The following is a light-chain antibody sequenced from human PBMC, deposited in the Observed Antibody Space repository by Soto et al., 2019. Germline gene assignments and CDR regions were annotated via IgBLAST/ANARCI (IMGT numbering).Light chain of an antibody. CDR2: EVS. Sequence: QSVLTQPASVSGSPGQSITISCTGTSRDVGNYNYVSWYQQDPGKAPKLIIYEVSNRPSGVSGRFSGSKSDNTASLTISGLQAEDEADDYCSSYTSTTTLYGFGTGTKLTVL. J-gene: IGLJ1*01. CDR3: SSYTSTTTLYG. V-gene: IGLV2-14*01. CDR1: SRDVGNYNY.